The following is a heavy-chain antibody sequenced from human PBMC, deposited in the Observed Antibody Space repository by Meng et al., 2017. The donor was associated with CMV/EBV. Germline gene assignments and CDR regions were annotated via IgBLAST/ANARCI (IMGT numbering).Heavy chain of an antibody. J-gene: IGHJ6*02. Sequence: LSLTCAASGFTVSSNYMSWVRQAPGKGLEWVSVIYSGGSTYYADSVKGRFTISRDNSKNTLYLQMNSLRAEDTAVYYCASRSYFYYYYGMDVWGQGTTVTVSS. CDR1: GFTVSSNY. V-gene: IGHV3-53*01. CDR2: IYSGGST. CDR3: ASRSYFYYYYGMDV. D-gene: IGHD1-26*01.